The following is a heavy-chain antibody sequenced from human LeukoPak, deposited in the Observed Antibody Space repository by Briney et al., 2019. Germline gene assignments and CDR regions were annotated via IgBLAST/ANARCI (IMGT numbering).Heavy chain of an antibody. Sequence: GGSLRLSCAASGFTVSSNYMSWVRQTPGKGMGWVSVIYSGGSTYYSDSVKGRFTISRDNSKNTLYLQMNSLRAEDTAVYYCARAPIAAGGYWGQGTLVTVSS. CDR3: ARAPIAAGGY. D-gene: IGHD6-13*01. CDR1: GFTVSSNY. V-gene: IGHV3-53*01. J-gene: IGHJ4*02. CDR2: IYSGGST.